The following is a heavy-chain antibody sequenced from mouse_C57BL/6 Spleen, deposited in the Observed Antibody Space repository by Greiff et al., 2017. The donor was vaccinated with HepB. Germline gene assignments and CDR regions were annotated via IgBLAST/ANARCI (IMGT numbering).Heavy chain of an antibody. CDR3: ARMEGWLLRYYAMDY. Sequence: QVQLQQPGAELVKPGASVKMSCKASGYTFTSYWITWVKQRPGQGLEWIGDIYPGSGSTNYNEKFKSKATLTVDTSSSTAYMQLSSLTSEDSAVYYCARMEGWLLRYYAMDYWGKGTSVTVSS. J-gene: IGHJ4*01. CDR2: IYPGSGST. CDR1: GYTFTSYW. V-gene: IGHV1-55*01. D-gene: IGHD2-3*01.